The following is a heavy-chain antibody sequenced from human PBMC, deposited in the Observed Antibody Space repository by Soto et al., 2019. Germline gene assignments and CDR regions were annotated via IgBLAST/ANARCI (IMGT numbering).Heavy chain of an antibody. CDR1: GGSISSYY. J-gene: IGHJ3*02. CDR2: IYYSGST. D-gene: IGHD1-20*01. V-gene: IGHV4-59*01. Sequence: SETLSLTCTVSGGSISSYYWSWIRQPPGKGLEWIGYIYYSGSTNYNPSLKSRVTISVDTSKNQFSLKLSSVTAADTAVYYCARGYGAFDIWGQGTMVTVSS. CDR3: ARGYGAFDI.